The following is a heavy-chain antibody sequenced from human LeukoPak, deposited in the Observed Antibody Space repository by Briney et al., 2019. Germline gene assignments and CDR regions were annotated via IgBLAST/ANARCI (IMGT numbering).Heavy chain of an antibody. J-gene: IGHJ6*02. CDR3: ARDRRYYYDSSGGDYYYYYGMDV. Sequence: GGSLRLSCAASGFTFSSYTMNWVRQAPGKGLEWVANIKQDGSEKYYVDSVKGRFTISRDNAKNSLYLQMNSLRAEDTAVYYCARDRRYYYDSSGGDYYYYYGMDVWGQGTTVTVSS. CDR1: GFTFSSYT. CDR2: IKQDGSEK. V-gene: IGHV3-7*01. D-gene: IGHD3-22*01.